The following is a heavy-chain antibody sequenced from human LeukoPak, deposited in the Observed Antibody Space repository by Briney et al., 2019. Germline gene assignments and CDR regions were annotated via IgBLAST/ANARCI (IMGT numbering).Heavy chain of an antibody. J-gene: IGHJ4*02. V-gene: IGHV4-39*01. D-gene: IGHD2/OR15-2a*01. Sequence: SETLSLTCTVSGGSISSSSYYWGWIRQPPGKGLEWIGSIYYSGSTYYNPSLKSRVTISVDTSKNQFSLKLSSVTAADTAVYYCATLILSADYFDYWGQGTLVTVSS. CDR3: ATLILSADYFDY. CDR2: IYYSGST. CDR1: GGSISSSSYY.